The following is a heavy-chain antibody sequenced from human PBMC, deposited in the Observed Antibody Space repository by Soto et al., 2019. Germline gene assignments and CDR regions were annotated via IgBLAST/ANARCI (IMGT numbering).Heavy chain of an antibody. D-gene: IGHD2-15*01. Sequence: GGSLRLSCAASGFTFSSYAMSWVRQAPGKGLEWVSAISGSGGSTYYADSVKGRFTISRDNSKNTLYLQMNSLRAEDTAVYYCAKGTLPAYCSGGSCYSGYYYYYMDVWGKGTTVTVSS. CDR2: ISGSGGST. CDR1: GFTFSSYA. V-gene: IGHV3-23*01. J-gene: IGHJ6*03. CDR3: AKGTLPAYCSGGSCYSGYYYYYMDV.